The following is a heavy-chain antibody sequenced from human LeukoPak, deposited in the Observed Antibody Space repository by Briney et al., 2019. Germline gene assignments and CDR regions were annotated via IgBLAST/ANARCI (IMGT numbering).Heavy chain of an antibody. J-gene: IGHJ3*02. D-gene: IGHD5-24*01. V-gene: IGHV4-59*01. CDR1: GASLRSYY. CDR2: IYYTGST. Sequence: SETLSLTCTVPGASLRSYYWTWMRQPPGKGLEWIGYIYYTGSTQYNPSLKSRVAISVDTSKSQFSLKLSSVTAADTAVYYCARRKDDYNADAFDIWAKGQWSSSLQ. CDR3: ARRKDDYNADAFDI.